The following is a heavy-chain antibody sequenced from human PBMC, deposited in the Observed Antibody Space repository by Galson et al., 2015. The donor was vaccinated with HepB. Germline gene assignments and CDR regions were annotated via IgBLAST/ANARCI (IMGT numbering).Heavy chain of an antibody. V-gene: IGHV1-3*01. D-gene: IGHD6-19*01. CDR2: IVAGNGNT. Sequence: QSGAEVKKPGESLKISCKGSGYSFINYAMHWVRQAPGQRLEWMGWIVAGNGNTKYSQKFQGRVTITRNTSASTAYMELSSLRSEDTAVYYCARGWAVAGLDAFDIWGQGTMVTVSS. CDR1: GYSFINYA. CDR3: ARGWAVAGLDAFDI. J-gene: IGHJ3*02.